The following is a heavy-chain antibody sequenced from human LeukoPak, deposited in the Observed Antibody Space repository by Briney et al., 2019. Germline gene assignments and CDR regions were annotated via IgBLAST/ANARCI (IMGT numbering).Heavy chain of an antibody. CDR1: GYTFTGYY. CDR3: ARGNVAVAAFDY. D-gene: IGHD6-19*01. V-gene: IGHV1-2*02. CDR2: INPNSGGT. Sequence: ASAKVSCKASGYTFTGYYMHWVRQAPGQGLEWMGWINPNSGGTNYAQKFQGRVTMTRDTSISTAYMELSRLRSDDTAVYYCARGNVAVAAFDYWGQGTLVTVSS. J-gene: IGHJ4*02.